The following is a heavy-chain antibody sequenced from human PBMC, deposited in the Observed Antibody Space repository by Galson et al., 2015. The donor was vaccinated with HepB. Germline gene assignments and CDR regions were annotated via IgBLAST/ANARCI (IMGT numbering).Heavy chain of an antibody. D-gene: IGHD3-22*01. CDR1: GFTFSTYE. CDR2: ISSSGSTK. CDR3: ASDYYDSSGYYPVGDY. V-gene: IGHV3-48*03. Sequence: SLRLSCAASGFTFSTYEMNWVRQAPGKGLEWVSYISSSGSTKYYADSVRGRFTISRDNAKNSLYLQMNSLRAEDTAVYYCASDYYDSSGYYPVGDYWGQGTLVTVSS. J-gene: IGHJ4*02.